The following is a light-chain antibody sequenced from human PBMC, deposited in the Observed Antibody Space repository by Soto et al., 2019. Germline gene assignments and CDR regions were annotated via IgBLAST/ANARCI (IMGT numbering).Light chain of an antibody. J-gene: IGKJ5*01. CDR2: KVS. V-gene: IGKV2-30*02. Sequence: DLVLSQSPLSLPVTLGQTASISCRSNQSLVHSDGIAYFSWFQQRPGRSPRRLIYKVSNRDSGVPARFSGSGSGTDFALKISRVEAEDVGVYYCMQGTHWPITFGQGTRLEIK. CDR3: MQGTHWPIT. CDR1: QSLVHSDGIAY.